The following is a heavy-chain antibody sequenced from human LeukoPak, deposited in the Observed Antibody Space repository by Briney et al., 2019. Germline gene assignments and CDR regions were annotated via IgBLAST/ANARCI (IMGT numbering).Heavy chain of an antibody. D-gene: IGHD3-10*01. CDR2: IYSAGAT. Sequence: PGGSLRLSCAASGFTVSSNYISWVRQAPGKGLKWVSIIYSAGATYYADSVRGRFTISRDNSKNTVCLQMNSLRAEDTAVYYCASGGLGARKYYSDPFHYWGQGTLVTVSS. CDR3: ASGGLGARKYYSDPFHY. CDR1: GFTVSSNY. J-gene: IGHJ4*02. V-gene: IGHV3-53*01.